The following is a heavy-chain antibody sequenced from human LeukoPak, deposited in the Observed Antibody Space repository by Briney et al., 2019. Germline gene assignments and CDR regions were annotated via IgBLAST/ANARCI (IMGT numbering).Heavy chain of an antibody. CDR3: ARDRDGVEPAALFDY. J-gene: IGHJ4*02. Sequence: GRSLRLSCAASGFTFSSYGMHWVRQAPGKGLEWVAVIRYDGSNKYYADSVKGRFTIFRDNSKNTLYLQMNSLRAEDTAVYYCARDRDGVEPAALFDYWGQGTLVTVSS. CDR1: GFTFSSYG. CDR2: IRYDGSNK. V-gene: IGHV3-33*01. D-gene: IGHD2-2*01.